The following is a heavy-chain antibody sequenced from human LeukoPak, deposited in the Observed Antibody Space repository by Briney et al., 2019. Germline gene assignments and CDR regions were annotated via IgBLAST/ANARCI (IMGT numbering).Heavy chain of an antibody. CDR1: GFTFSSYS. J-gene: IGHJ6*02. CDR2: ISSSSSYI. Sequence: GSLRLSCAASGFTFSSYSMNWVRQAPGKGLEWVSSISSSSSYIYYADSVKGRFTISRDNAENSLYLQMNSLRAEDTAVYYCARDSRVGATLAYYGMDVWGQGTTVTVSS. CDR3: ARDSRVGATLAYYGMDV. D-gene: IGHD1-26*01. V-gene: IGHV3-21*01.